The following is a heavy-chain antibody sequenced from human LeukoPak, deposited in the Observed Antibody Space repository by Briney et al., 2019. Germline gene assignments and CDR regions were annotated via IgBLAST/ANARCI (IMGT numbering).Heavy chain of an antibody. Sequence: AGGSLRLSCAASGFTFSSYSMNWVRQAPGKGLEWVSYISSSSSTIYYADSVKGRFTISRDNAKNSLYLQMNSLRAEDTAVYYCARRTMIVVVTNAFDIWGQGTMVTVSS. CDR1: GFTFSSYS. CDR2: ISSSSSTI. V-gene: IGHV3-48*01. J-gene: IGHJ3*02. D-gene: IGHD3-22*01. CDR3: ARRTMIVVVTNAFDI.